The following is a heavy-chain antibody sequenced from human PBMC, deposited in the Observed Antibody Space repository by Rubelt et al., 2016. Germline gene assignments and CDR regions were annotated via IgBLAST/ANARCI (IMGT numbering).Heavy chain of an antibody. V-gene: IGHV3-30*18. CDR2: ISYDGSNK. CDR1: GFTFSSYG. CDR3: AKKDI. J-gene: IGHJ3*02. Sequence: VQLVESGGGLVKPGGSLRLSCAASGFTFSSYGMHWVRQAPGKGLEWVAVISYDGSNKYYADSVKGRFTISRDNSKNTLYLQMNSLRAEDTAVYYCAKKDIWGQGTMVTVSS.